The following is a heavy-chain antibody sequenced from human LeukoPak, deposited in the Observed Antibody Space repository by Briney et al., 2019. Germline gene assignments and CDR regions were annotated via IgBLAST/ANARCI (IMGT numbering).Heavy chain of an antibody. V-gene: IGHV4-4*07. Sequence: PSETLSLTCTVSGGSISSYYWSWIRQPAGRGLEWIGRIYTSGSTNYNPSLKSRVTMSVDTSKNQFSLKLSSVTAADTAVYYCARGRGYYDSSGYFPFDYWGQGTLVTVSS. J-gene: IGHJ4*02. CDR1: GGSISSYY. D-gene: IGHD3-22*01. CDR3: ARGRGYYDSSGYFPFDY. CDR2: IYTSGST.